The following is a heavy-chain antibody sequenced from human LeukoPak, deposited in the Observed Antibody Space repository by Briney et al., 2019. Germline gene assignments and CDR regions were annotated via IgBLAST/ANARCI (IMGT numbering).Heavy chain of an antibody. CDR3: ARAQHDFWSGYKFDY. V-gene: IGHV1-2*02. J-gene: IGHJ4*02. Sequence: ASVKVSCKASGYTFTGYYMHWVRQGPGQGLEWMGWINPNSGGTNYAQKFQGRVTMTRDASISTAYMELSRLRSDDTAVYYCARAQHDFWSGYKFDYWGQGTLVTVSS. CDR1: GYTFTGYY. D-gene: IGHD3-3*01. CDR2: INPNSGGT.